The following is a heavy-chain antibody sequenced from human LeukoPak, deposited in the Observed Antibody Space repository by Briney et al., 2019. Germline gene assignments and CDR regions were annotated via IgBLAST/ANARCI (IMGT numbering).Heavy chain of an antibody. CDR2: IYSDSST. CDR3: ARDTDSSGYYGGSHY. V-gene: IGHV3-66*02. D-gene: IGHD3-22*01. CDR1: GFTVSTNY. J-gene: IGHJ4*02. Sequence: GGSLRLSCAASGFTVSTNYMSWVRQAPGKGLEWVSVIYSDSSTYYADSVKGRFTISRDNSKNTLYLQMNSLRAEDTAVYCARDTDSSGYYGGSHYWGQGTLVTVSS.